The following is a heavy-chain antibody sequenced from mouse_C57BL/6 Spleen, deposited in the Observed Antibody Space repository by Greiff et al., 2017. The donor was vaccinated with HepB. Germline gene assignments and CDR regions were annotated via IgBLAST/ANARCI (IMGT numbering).Heavy chain of an antibody. V-gene: IGHV1-69*01. CDR1: GYTFTSYW. J-gene: IGHJ3*01. CDR2: IDPSDSYT. D-gene: IGHD2-3*01. Sequence: QVHVKQPGAELVMPGASVKLSCKASGYTFTSYWMHWVKQRPGQGLEWIGEIDPSDSYTNYNQKFKGKSTLTVDKSSSTAYMQLSSLTSEDSAVYYCARYGDGYYFFAYWGQGTLVTVSA. CDR3: ARYGDGYYFFAY.